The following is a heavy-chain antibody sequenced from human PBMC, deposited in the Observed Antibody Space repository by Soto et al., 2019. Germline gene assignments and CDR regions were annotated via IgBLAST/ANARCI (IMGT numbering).Heavy chain of an antibody. D-gene: IGHD4-17*01. V-gene: IGHV3-30*18. Sequence: LGRSCAASGFTFRSYGMHWVRQAPGRGLEWVAVISYNGSNKYYADSVKGRLTISRDNSKNTLYLQMNSLSAEDTAVYYCAKDGLTTVARGEYFHHWGQGTLVTVSS. CDR3: AKDGLTTVARGEYFHH. J-gene: IGHJ1*01. CDR1: GFTFRSYG. CDR2: ISYNGSNK.